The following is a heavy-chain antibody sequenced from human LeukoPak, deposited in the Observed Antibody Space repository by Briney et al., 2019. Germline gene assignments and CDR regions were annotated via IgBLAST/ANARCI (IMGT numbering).Heavy chain of an antibody. V-gene: IGHV4-30-4*08. J-gene: IGHJ4*02. CDR3: ARDPVTTVTTAY. D-gene: IGHD4-11*01. CDR1: GGSISSGDYY. CDR2: IYYSGST. Sequence: PSETLSLTCTVSGGSISSGDYYWSWIRQPPGKGLEWIGYIYYSGSTYYNPSLKSRVTISVDTSKNQLSLKLSSVTAADTAVYYCARDPVTTVTTAYWGQGTLVTVSS.